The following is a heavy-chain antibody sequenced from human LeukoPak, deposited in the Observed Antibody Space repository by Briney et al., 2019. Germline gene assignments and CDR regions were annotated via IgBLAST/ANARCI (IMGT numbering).Heavy chain of an antibody. CDR3: ARGQQQLLWYQVYFDY. J-gene: IGHJ4*02. V-gene: IGHV4-61*02. D-gene: IGHD6-13*01. Sequence: SQTLSLTCTVSGGSISSGSYYWSWIRQPAGKGLEWIGRIYTSGSTNYNPSLKSRVTISVDTSKNQFSLKLSSVTAADTAVYYYARGQQQLLWYQVYFDYWGQGTLVTVSS. CDR2: IYTSGST. CDR1: GGSISSGSYY.